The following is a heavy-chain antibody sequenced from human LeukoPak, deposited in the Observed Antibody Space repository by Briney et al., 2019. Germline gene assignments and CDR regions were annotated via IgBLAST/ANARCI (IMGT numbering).Heavy chain of an antibody. CDR2: IKQDGSEK. J-gene: IGHJ6*03. V-gene: IGHV3-7*01. CDR1: GFTFSSYW. Sequence: GGSLRLSCAASGFTFSSYWMSWVRQAPGKGLEWVANIKQDGSEKYYVDSVKGRFTISRDNAKNSLYLQMNSLRAEDTAVYYCARKGGKAPAAPYYYYYYMDVWGKGATVTVSS. CDR3: ARKGGKAPAAPYYYYYYMDV. D-gene: IGHD6-13*01.